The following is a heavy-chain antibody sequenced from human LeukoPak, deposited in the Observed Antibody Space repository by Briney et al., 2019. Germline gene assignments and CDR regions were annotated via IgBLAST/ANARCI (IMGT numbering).Heavy chain of an antibody. V-gene: IGHV3-23*01. CDR2: MSGSSRTT. D-gene: IGHD6-19*01. CDR3: AKDRSSVWWHDFDY. CDR1: GFTFSSYA. J-gene: IGHJ4*02. Sequence: GGSLRLSCVASGFTFSSYAMNWVRQAPGKGLEWVSSMSGSSRTTYYADSVKGRFTISRDNSQNTVFLQMDSLSAEDTAVYYCAKDRSSVWWHDFDYWGQGTLVTVSS.